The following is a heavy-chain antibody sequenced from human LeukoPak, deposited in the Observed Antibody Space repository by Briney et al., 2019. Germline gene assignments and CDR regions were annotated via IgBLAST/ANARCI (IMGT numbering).Heavy chain of an antibody. CDR1: GFTFSSYE. Sequence: GGSLRLSCAASGFTFSSYEMNWVRQAPAKGLEWVSYISSSGSTIYYADSVKGRFTISRDNAKNSLYLQMNSLRAEDTAVYYCASGWYYFDYWGQGTLVTVSS. D-gene: IGHD6-19*01. CDR2: ISSSGSTI. V-gene: IGHV3-48*03. CDR3: ASGWYYFDY. J-gene: IGHJ4*02.